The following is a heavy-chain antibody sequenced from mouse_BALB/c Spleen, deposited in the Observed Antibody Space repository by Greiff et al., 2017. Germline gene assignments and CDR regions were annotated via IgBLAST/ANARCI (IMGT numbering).Heavy chain of an antibody. V-gene: IGHV7-3*02. CDR1: GFTFTDYY. CDR3: ARDRAMDY. CDR2: IRNKANGYTT. Sequence: EVMLVESGGGLVQPGGSLRLSCATSGFTFTDYYMSWVRQPPGKALEWLGFIRNKANGYTTEYSASVKGRFTISRDNSQSILYLQLNTLRAEDSATYYCARDRAMDYWGQGTSVTVSS. J-gene: IGHJ4*01.